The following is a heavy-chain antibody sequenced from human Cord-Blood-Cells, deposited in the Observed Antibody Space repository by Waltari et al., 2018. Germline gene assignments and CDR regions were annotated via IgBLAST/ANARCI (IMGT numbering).Heavy chain of an antibody. V-gene: IGHV4-34*01. CDR1: GGSFSGSY. Sequence: QVQLQQWGAGLFKPSETLSLTCAVSGGSFSGSYLSWIRQPPGKGLEWIGEINHSGSTNYNPSLKSRVTISVDTSKNQFSLKLSSVTAADTAVYYCARLNGDYFDYWGQGTLVTVSS. J-gene: IGHJ4*02. CDR3: ARLNGDYFDY. D-gene: IGHD4-17*01. CDR2: INHSGST.